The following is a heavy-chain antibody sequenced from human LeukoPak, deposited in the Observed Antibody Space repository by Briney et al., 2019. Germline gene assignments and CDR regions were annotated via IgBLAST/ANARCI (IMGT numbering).Heavy chain of an antibody. CDR3: ARGPWIRTYSSSWYGVTNDAFDI. J-gene: IGHJ3*02. Sequence: KPSETLSLTCTVSGGSISSYYWSWIRQPPGKGLEWIGYIYYSGSTSYNPSLKSRVTISVDTSKNQFSLKLSSVTAADTAVYYCARGPWIRTYSSSWYGVTNDAFDIWGQGTMVTVSS. CDR2: IYYSGST. V-gene: IGHV4-59*01. CDR1: GGSISSYY. D-gene: IGHD6-13*01.